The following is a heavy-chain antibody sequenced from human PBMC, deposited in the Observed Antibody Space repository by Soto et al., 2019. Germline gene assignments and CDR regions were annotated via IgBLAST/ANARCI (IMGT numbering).Heavy chain of an antibody. Sequence: QDKLVQSGAEVKKPGSSVKVSCKASGVTFSSHTFSWVRQAPGQGLEWMGRIIPALGTATYAQKFQGRVTITADESATTVYMELTSLRSEVTAVYYCARPDFGDYWYFYIWGRGTLVTVSS. V-gene: IGHV1-69*08. CDR2: IIPALGTA. D-gene: IGHD4-17*01. CDR1: GVTFSSHT. CDR3: ARPDFGDYWYFYI. J-gene: IGHJ2*01.